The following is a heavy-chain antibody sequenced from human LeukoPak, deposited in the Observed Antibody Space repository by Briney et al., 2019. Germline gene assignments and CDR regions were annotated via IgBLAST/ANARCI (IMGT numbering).Heavy chain of an antibody. CDR3: ARTVAAAGTVFDY. CDR2: ISSSSSTI. D-gene: IGHD6-13*01. CDR1: GFTFSSYS. V-gene: IGHV3-48*01. J-gene: IGHJ4*02. Sequence: PGGSLRLSCAASGFTFSSYSMNWVRQAPGKGLEWVSYISSSSSTIYYADSVKGRFTISRDSAKNSLYLQMNSLRAEDTAVYYCARTVAAAGTVFDYWGQGTLVTVSS.